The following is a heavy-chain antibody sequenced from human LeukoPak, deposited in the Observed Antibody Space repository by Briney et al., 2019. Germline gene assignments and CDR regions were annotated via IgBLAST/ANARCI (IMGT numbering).Heavy chain of an antibody. J-gene: IGHJ5*02. CDR2: IYYSGST. V-gene: IGHV4-59*01. CDR1: GGSISSYY. Sequence: SETLSLTCTVSGGSISSYYWSWVRQPPGKGLEWIGYIYYSGSTNYNPSLKSRVTISVDTSKNQFSLKLSSVTAADTALYYCARIQGRRWFDPWGQGTLVTVSS. D-gene: IGHD5-18*01. CDR3: ARIQGRRWFDP.